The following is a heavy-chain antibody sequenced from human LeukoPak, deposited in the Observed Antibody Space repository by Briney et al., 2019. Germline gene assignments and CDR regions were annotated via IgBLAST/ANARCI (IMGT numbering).Heavy chain of an antibody. CDR2: IIPIFGTA. Sequence: ASVKVSCKASGGTFSSYAISWVRQAPGQGLEWMGRIIPIFGTANYAQKFQGRVTITTDESTSTAYMELSSLRSEDTAVYYCARDRGHSGYDWGGCGGDCYSVGYWGQGTLVTVSS. J-gene: IGHJ4*02. CDR3: ARDRGHSGYDWGGCGGDCYSVGY. V-gene: IGHV1-69*05. CDR1: GGTFSSYA. D-gene: IGHD2-21*02.